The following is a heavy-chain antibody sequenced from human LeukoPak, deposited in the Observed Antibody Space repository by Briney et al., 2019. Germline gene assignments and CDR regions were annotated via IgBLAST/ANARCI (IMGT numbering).Heavy chain of an antibody. D-gene: IGHD6-19*01. CDR3: AREGSPRYSSGWSNYYYYYMDV. J-gene: IGHJ6*03. CDR1: GGSISSYY. V-gene: IGHV4-4*07. Sequence: SETLSLTCTVSGGSISSYYWSWIRQPAGKGLEWIGRIYTSGSTNYNPSLKSRVTMSVDTSKNQFSLKLSSVTAADTAVYYCAREGSPRYSSGWSNYYYYYMDVWGKGTTVTISS. CDR2: IYTSGST.